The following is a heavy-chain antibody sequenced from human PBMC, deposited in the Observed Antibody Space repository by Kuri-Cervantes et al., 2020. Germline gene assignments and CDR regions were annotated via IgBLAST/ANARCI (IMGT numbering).Heavy chain of an antibody. J-gene: IGHJ3*01. Sequence: ASVMVSCKASGYTLTNDHIYWVRQAPGQGLEWMGIISPGGDTTKYAQKFQGRVTMTRDRSASTVYLEMRGLRSEDTAVYYCAREPVWGCYRINAFDFWGQGTMVTVSS. CDR3: AREPVWGCYRINAFDF. CDR2: ISPGGDTT. CDR1: GYTLTNDH. D-gene: IGHD3-16*02. V-gene: IGHV1-46*01.